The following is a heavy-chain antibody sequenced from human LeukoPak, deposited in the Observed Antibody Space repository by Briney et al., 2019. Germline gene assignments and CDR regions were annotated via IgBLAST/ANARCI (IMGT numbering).Heavy chain of an antibody. CDR2: MNPNSGNT. D-gene: IGHD6-13*01. Sequence: VASVKVSCKASGYTFTSYDINWVRQATGQGLEWMGWMNPNSGNTGYAQKFQGRVTITRNTSISTAYMELSSLRSEDTAVYYCARGGSMAAAGLWPFDYWGQGTLVTVSS. CDR1: GYTFTSYD. V-gene: IGHV1-8*03. CDR3: ARGGSMAAAGLWPFDY. J-gene: IGHJ4*02.